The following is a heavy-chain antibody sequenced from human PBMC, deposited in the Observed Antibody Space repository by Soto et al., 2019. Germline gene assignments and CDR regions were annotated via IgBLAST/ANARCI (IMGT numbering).Heavy chain of an antibody. CDR1: GFIFSRYW. CDR2: IKEDGSEK. CDR3: ATFYIWGSYRYTDAINYFGY. V-gene: IGHV3-7*01. D-gene: IGHD3-16*02. J-gene: IGHJ4*02. Sequence: EVLLVDSGGGLVQPGGSLRLSCEASGFIFSRYWMSWVRQAPGKGLEWVANIKEDGSEKYYVDSVKGRFTISRDNAKSSLYLQMNSLRAEDTAVYYCATFYIWGSYRYTDAINYFGYWGQGTLVTVSS.